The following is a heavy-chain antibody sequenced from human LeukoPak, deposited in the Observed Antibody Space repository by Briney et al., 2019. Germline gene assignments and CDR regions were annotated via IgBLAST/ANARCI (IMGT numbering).Heavy chain of an antibody. J-gene: IGHJ5*02. Sequence: GGSLRLSCAASGFTFSSYGMHWVRQAPGKGLEWVAVISYDGSNKYYADSVKGRFTISRDNSKNTLYLQMNSLRAEDTAVYYCAKGNWNSYPGWFDPWGQGTLVTVSS. V-gene: IGHV3-30*18. CDR3: AKGNWNSYPGWFDP. D-gene: IGHD1-1*01. CDR1: GFTFSSYG. CDR2: ISYDGSNK.